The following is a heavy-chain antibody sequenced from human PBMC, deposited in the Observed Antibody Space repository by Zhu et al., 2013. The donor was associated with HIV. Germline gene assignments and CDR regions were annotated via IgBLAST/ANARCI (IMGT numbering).Heavy chain of an antibody. V-gene: IGHV1-18*04. J-gene: IGHJ6*02. CDR3: ARVPWAVRDGVFLESSSHYYYYGMDV. CDR2: VNPYNGVA. Sequence: QLIQSGPEVKKPGDSVKLSCQSRGFIFTSVGYSWVRQAPGQPFEWIAWVNPYNGVARPAQKLEDRMFLAKDASTSTVYMELRDLRPDDTAMYYCARVPWAVRDGVFLESSSHYYYYGMDVWGQGTTVTVSS. D-gene: IGHD3-3*01. CDR1: GFIFTSVG.